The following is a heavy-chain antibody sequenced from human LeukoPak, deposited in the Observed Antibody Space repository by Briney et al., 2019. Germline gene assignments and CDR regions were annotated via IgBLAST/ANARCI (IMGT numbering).Heavy chain of an antibody. CDR2: IYSGGRT. CDR1: GFTVSSNY. CDR3: ARLKYQLIFDY. D-gene: IGHD2-2*01. V-gene: IGHV3-53*04. Sequence: GGSLRLSCAASGFTVSSNYISWVRQVPGKGLEWVSVIYSGGRTYYADSVEGRFTISRHSSKNTVYLQMNSLRVEDTAAYYCARLKYQLIFDYWGQGTLVTVSS. J-gene: IGHJ4*02.